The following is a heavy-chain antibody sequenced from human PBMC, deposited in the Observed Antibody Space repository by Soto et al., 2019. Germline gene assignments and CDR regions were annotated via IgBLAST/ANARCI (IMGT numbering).Heavy chain of an antibody. CDR3: ARSDYYEDTGTFEY. D-gene: IGHD4-17*01. V-gene: IGHV1-18*04. CDR2: ISGKNGNT. J-gene: IGHJ4*02. Sequence: QVHLVQSGGELKKPGASVKVSCKASGYSFSDFGITWVRQAPGQGLEWMGWISGKNGNTNYAQKVQGRVTLTADTSTSTAYMEMRALTSDDTATYYCARSDYYEDTGTFEYWGQGTTVTVSS. CDR1: GYSFSDFG.